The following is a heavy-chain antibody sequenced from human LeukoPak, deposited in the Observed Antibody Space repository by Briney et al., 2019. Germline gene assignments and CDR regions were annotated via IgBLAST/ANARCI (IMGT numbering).Heavy chain of an antibody. D-gene: IGHD3-10*01. V-gene: IGHV3-23*01. CDR1: GFTFSSYA. Sequence: GGSLRLSRAASGFTFSSYAMSWVRQAPGKGLEWVSSISGSGGSTYSADSVKGRFTISRDNSKNTLYLQMNSLRAEDTAVYYCAKGPFGENWYFDLWGRGTLVTVSS. J-gene: IGHJ2*01. CDR3: AKGPFGENWYFDL. CDR2: ISGSGGST.